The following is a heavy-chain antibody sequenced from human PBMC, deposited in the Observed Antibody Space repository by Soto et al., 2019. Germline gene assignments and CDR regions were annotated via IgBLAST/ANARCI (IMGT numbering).Heavy chain of an antibody. Sequence: SETLSLTCTVSGGSVSSGSYYWSWIRQPPGKGLEWIGYIYYSGSTNYNPSLKSRVTISVDTSKNQFSLKLSSVTAADTAVYYCARDSSRIWVGESTSYYYYGRDGWGQGT. CDR3: ARDSSRIWVGESTSYYYYGRDG. J-gene: IGHJ6*02. D-gene: IGHD3-10*01. CDR1: GGSVSSGSYY. CDR2: IYYSGST. V-gene: IGHV4-61*01.